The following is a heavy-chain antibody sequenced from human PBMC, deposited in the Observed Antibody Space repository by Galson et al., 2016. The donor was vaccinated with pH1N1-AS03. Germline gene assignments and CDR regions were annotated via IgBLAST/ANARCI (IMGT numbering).Heavy chain of an antibody. Sequence: QSGAEVKKPGESLKISCKGSEYSFPNYWIAWVRQMPGKGLEWVGLIYPGDSDTRYSPSFQVQVTFSADKSIDTAYLQWSSLQASDTALYYCARVRDATSWKYFFDYWGQGTLVTVSS. D-gene: IGHD1-1*01. J-gene: IGHJ4*02. V-gene: IGHV5-51*01. CDR3: ARVRDATSWKYFFDY. CDR2: IYPGDSDT. CDR1: EYSFPNYW.